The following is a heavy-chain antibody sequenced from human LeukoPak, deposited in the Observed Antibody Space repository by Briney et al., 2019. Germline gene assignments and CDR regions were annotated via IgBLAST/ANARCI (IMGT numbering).Heavy chain of an antibody. V-gene: IGHV3-23*01. D-gene: IGHD3-22*01. J-gene: IGHJ4*02. CDR1: GFTFSRYA. Sequence: GGSLRLSCAASGFTFSRYAMSWVRQAPGKGLEWVSAISGSGGSTYYADSVKGRFTISRDNSKNTLYLQMNSLRAEDTAVYYCAKPPSRGPYDSSGYFDYWGQGTLVTVSS. CDR3: AKPPSRGPYDSSGYFDY. CDR2: ISGSGGST.